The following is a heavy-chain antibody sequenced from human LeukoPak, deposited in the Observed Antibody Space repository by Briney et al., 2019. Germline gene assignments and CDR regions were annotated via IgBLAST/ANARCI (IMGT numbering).Heavy chain of an antibody. CDR3: AKDLKKGYSYGLYYFDY. Sequence: QPGGSLRLSCAASGFTFSSYAMSRVRQAPGKGLEWVSAISGSGGSTYYADSVKGRFTISRDNSKNTLYLQMNSLRAEDTAVYYCAKDLKKGYSYGLYYFDYWGQGTLVTVSS. D-gene: IGHD5-18*01. CDR2: ISGSGGST. J-gene: IGHJ4*02. V-gene: IGHV3-23*01. CDR1: GFTFSSYA.